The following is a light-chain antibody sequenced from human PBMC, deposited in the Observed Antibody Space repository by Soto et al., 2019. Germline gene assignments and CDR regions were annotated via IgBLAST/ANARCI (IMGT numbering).Light chain of an antibody. CDR1: HSVSGN. CDR3: QQYNKWPRT. CDR2: GAS. Sequence: EIVMTQSPATLSFSGGWVSTLCCGCMHSVSGNLAWYQQNPCQAPRLLIYGASTRATGIPARFSGSGSGTEFTLTISRLQAEDFATYFCQQYNKWPRTFGQGTKV. V-gene: IGKV3-15*01. J-gene: IGKJ1*01.